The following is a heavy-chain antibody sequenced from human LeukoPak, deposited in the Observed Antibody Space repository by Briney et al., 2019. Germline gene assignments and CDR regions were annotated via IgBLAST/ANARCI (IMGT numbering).Heavy chain of an antibody. D-gene: IGHD6-13*01. J-gene: IGHJ4*02. CDR3: ARGAGLDY. V-gene: IGHV3-30*03. CDR2: ISYDGSNK. Sequence: GGSLRLSCAASGFTFSSYGMHWVRQAPGKGLEWVAVISYDGSNKYYADSVKGRFTISRDNAKNTLYLQMNSLRAEDTAVYYCARGAGLDYWGQGTLVTVSS. CDR1: GFTFSSYG.